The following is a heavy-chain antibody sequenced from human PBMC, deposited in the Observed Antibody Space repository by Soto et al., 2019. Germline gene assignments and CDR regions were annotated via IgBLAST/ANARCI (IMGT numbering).Heavy chain of an antibody. J-gene: IGHJ4*02. D-gene: IGHD2-15*01. CDR3: ARSPRVRVDYYFDY. CDR1: GGSFSGYY. V-gene: IGHV4-34*01. Sequence: SETLSLTCAVYGGSFSGYYWSWIRQPPGKGLEWIGEINHSGSTNYNPSLKSRVTISVDTSKNQFSLKLSSVTAADTAVYYCARSPRVRVDYYFDYCGQGTLVTVSS. CDR2: INHSGST.